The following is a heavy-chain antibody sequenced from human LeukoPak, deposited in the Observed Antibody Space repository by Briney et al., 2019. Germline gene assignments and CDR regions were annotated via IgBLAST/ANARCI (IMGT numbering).Heavy chain of an antibody. Sequence: SETLSLTCAVYGGSFSGYYWSWIRQPPGKGLEWIGEINHSGSTNYNPSLKSRVTISVDTSKNQFSLKLSSVTAADTAVYYCARDFLEDTQWGQGTLVTVSS. J-gene: IGHJ4*02. CDR1: GGSFSGYY. CDR2: INHSGST. D-gene: IGHD2-15*01. CDR3: ARDFLEDTQ. V-gene: IGHV4-34*01.